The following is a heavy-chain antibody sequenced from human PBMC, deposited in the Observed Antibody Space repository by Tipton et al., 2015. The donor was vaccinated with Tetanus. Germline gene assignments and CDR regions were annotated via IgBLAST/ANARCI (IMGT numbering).Heavy chain of an antibody. D-gene: IGHD3-9*01. CDR3: AREVSRYFDWLPDDAFDI. Sequence: QMQLVQSGAEVKKPGASVKVSCKASGYTFTSYDINWVRQATGQGLEWMGWMNPNSGNTGYAQKFQGRVTMTRNTSISTAYMELSSLRSEDTAVYYCAREVSRYFDWLPDDAFDIWGQGTMVTVSS. J-gene: IGHJ3*02. CDR2: MNPNSGNT. CDR1: GYTFTSYD. V-gene: IGHV1-8*01.